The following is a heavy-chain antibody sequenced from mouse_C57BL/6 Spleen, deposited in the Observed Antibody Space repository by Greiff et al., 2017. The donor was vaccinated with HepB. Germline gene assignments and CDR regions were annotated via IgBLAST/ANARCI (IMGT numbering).Heavy chain of an antibody. Sequence: QVQLQQPGAELVMPGASVKLSCKASGYTFTSYWMHWVKQRPGQGLEWIGEIDPSDSYTNYNQKFKGKSTLTVDKSSSTAYMPRSSLTSEDSAVYYCARSSYYYGSSYYFDYWGQGTTLTVSS. J-gene: IGHJ2*01. CDR2: IDPSDSYT. CDR3: ARSSYYYGSSYYFDY. V-gene: IGHV1-69*01. CDR1: GYTFTSYW. D-gene: IGHD1-1*01.